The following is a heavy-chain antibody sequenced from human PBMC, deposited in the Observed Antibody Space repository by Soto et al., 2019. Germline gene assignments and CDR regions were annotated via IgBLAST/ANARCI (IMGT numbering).Heavy chain of an antibody. V-gene: IGHV3-23*01. D-gene: IGHD2-2*01. CDR2: ISGSGGST. Sequence: GSMGLSCAASGFTFSSYAMGWVRQVPGKGLEWVSAISGSGGSTYYADSVKGRFTISRDNSKNTLYLQMNSLRAEDTAVYYCAKDSSSTVGWFDPWGQGTLVTVSS. CDR1: GFTFSSYA. J-gene: IGHJ5*02. CDR3: AKDSSSTVGWFDP.